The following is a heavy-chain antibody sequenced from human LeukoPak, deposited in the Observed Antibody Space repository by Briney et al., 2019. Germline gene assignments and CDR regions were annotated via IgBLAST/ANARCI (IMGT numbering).Heavy chain of an antibody. CDR2: INPNSGGT. J-gene: IGHJ4*02. CDR3: ARDAWLVGATNLYYFDH. V-gene: IGHV1-2*02. CDR1: EYTFTDYY. Sequence: ASVTVSCKASEYTFTDYYMHWVRQAPGQGPEWMGWINPNSGGTKYAQKFQGRVTMTRDPSISTAYMELSRLRFDDTAVYYCARDAWLVGATNLYYFDHWGQGTPVTVSS. D-gene: IGHD1-26*01.